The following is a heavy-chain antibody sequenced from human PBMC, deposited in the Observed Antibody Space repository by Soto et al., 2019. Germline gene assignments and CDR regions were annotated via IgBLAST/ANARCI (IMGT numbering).Heavy chain of an antibody. J-gene: IGHJ4*02. Sequence: GSLRLSCAASGFTFSIFAMSWVRQPPGKGLDWIGEIFHSGSTNYNSSLMGRVTISVDKANNQFSLKLSSVTAADTAVYYCAHRPIVGAAIWGQGTLVTVS. CDR3: AHRPIVGAAI. CDR2: IFHSGST. CDR1: GFTFSIFAM. V-gene: IGHV4-4*02. D-gene: IGHD1-26*01.